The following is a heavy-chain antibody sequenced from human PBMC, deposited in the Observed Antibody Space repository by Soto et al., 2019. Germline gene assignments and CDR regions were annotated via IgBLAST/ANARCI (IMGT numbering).Heavy chain of an antibody. CDR1: GFTFSSYA. CDR3: AKDYSSQYYFDY. CDR2: ISGSGGST. V-gene: IGHV3-23*01. J-gene: IGHJ4*02. D-gene: IGHD2-21*01. Sequence: EVQLLESGGGLVQPGGSLRLSCAASGFTFSSYAMSWVRQAPGKGLEWVSAISGSGGSTYYADSVKGRFTISRDNSKNTLYLQMNSLSAVDTAVYYCAKDYSSQYYFDYWGQGTVVTVS.